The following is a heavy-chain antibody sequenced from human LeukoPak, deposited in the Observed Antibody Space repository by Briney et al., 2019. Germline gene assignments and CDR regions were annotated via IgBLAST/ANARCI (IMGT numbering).Heavy chain of an antibody. Sequence: EGSLRLSCAASGFTFSNYEMKWVRQAPGKGLEWVSYISSSGDTIYYADSVKGRFTISRDNAKNSLYLQMNSLRAEDTAIYYCATPPGSTDYWGQGTLVTVSS. D-gene: IGHD2-15*01. V-gene: IGHV3-48*03. J-gene: IGHJ4*02. CDR2: ISSSGDTI. CDR3: ATPPGSTDY. CDR1: GFTFSNYE.